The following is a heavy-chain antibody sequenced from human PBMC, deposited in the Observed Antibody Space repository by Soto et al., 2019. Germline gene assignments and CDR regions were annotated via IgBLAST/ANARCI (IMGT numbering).Heavy chain of an antibody. J-gene: IGHJ4*02. CDR2: INPGGDVI. Sequence: GGSLRLSCAASGFSLRDYYMTWIRQAPGKGLELLSYINPGGDVIKYVDSVKGRFTISRDNAKNSLYLHMNNLRAEDTAVYYCTRDPRITDFWGQGTLVTVSS. V-gene: IGHV3-11*01. CDR3: TRDPRITDF. D-gene: IGHD3-16*01. CDR1: GFSLRDYY.